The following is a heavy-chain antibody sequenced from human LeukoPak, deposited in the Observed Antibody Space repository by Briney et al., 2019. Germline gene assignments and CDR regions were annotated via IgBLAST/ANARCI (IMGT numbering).Heavy chain of an antibody. CDR3: ARALWGAMVTSDY. CDR2: IKQDGSEK. Sequence: PGGSLSLSCAASGFTFSSDWMSWVRQPPRKGLEGVANIKQDGSEKYYVDSVKGRFTISRDNAKNSLYLQMNSLRAEDTAVYYCARALWGAMVTSDYWGQGTLVTVSS. CDR1: GFTFSSDW. D-gene: IGHD5-18*01. J-gene: IGHJ4*02. V-gene: IGHV3-7*01.